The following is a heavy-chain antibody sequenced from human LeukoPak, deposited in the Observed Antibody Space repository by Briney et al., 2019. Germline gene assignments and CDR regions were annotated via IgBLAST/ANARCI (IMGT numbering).Heavy chain of an antibody. CDR2: ISSSSSYI. CDR1: GFTFSSYS. CDR3: ARDGRCSGGSCYGGYYGMDV. J-gene: IGHJ6*02. V-gene: IGHV3-21*01. Sequence: GGSLRLSCAASGFTFSSYSMNWVRQAPGKGLEWASSISSSSSYIYYADSVKGRFTISRDNAKNSLYLQMNSLRAEDTAVYYCARDGRCSGGSCYGGYYGMDVWGQGTTVTVSS. D-gene: IGHD2-15*01.